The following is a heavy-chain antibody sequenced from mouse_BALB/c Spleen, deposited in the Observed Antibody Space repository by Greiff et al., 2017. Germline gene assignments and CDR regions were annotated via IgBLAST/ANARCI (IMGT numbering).Heavy chain of an antibody. Sequence: EVMLVESGPGLVKPSQSLSLTCTVTGYSITSDYAWNWIRQFPGNKLEWMGYISYSGSTSYNPSLKSRISITRDTSKNQFFLQLNSVTTEDTATYYCARGVHYYGYKGGYFDDWGQGTTLTVSS. J-gene: IGHJ2*01. V-gene: IGHV3-2*02. CDR3: ARGVHYYGYKGGYFDD. D-gene: IGHD1-2*01. CDR2: ISYSGST. CDR1: GYSITSDYA.